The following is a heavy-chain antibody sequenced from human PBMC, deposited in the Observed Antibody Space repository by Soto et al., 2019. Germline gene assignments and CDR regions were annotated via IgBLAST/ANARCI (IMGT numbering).Heavy chain of an antibody. CDR3: ARDTKSGSYSLDY. CDR2: ISSNGGST. D-gene: IGHD1-26*01. J-gene: IGHJ4*02. V-gene: IGHV3-64*01. CDR1: GFTFNRYA. Sequence: ELQLVKSGGGLVKPGGSLKLSCAASGFTFNRYAMHWVRQAPGKGLEYVSAISSNGGSTYYANSVKGRFTISRDNSKNTLYLQMGSLRAEDMAVYYCARDTKSGSYSLDYWGQGTLVTVSS.